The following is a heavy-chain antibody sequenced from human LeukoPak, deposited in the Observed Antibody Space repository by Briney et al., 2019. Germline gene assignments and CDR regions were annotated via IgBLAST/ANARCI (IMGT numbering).Heavy chain of an antibody. J-gene: IGHJ3*02. V-gene: IGHV4-38-2*02. Sequence: PSETLSLTCTVSGYSISSGYYWGWIRQPPGKGLEWIGSIYHSGSTYYNPSLKSRVTISVDTSKNQFSLRLNSVAAADTAVYYCAKSNGYGLIDIWGQGTMVTVSS. CDR3: AKSNGYGLIDI. D-gene: IGHD3-10*01. CDR1: GYSISSGYY. CDR2: IYHSGST.